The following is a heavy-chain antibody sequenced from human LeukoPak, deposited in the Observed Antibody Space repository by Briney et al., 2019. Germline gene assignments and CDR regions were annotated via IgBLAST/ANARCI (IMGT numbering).Heavy chain of an antibody. D-gene: IGHD4-17*01. Sequence: SGGSLRLSCAASGFTFSSYGMTWVRQAPGKGLEWVSYISSSGSTKYYANSVKGRFTISRDNSKNTLYLQMNSLRAEDTAVYYCASDPPGYGDYDEVGYFQHWGQGTLVTVSS. CDR2: ISSSGSTK. J-gene: IGHJ1*01. CDR3: ASDPPGYGDYDEVGYFQH. CDR1: GFTFSSYG. V-gene: IGHV3-48*01.